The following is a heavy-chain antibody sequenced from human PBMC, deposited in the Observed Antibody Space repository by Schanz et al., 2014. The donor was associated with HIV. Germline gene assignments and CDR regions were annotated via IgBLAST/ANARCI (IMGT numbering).Heavy chain of an antibody. J-gene: IGHJ6*02. D-gene: IGHD1-1*01. Sequence: QVQLVQSGAEVKKTGSSVKVSCKASGGTFRSNAITWVRQAPGQGLEWIGHFNVMLSKINSAQKFQGRVSMTADPSTRKEEHKPTNDTTSKTNAAQKSQGGVSMTADPATNTAYMEMRGLRFEDTAVYYCASGRRSGIGWRMDVWGQGTTVSVSS. CDR1: GGTFRSNA. CDR3: SQGGVSMTADPATNTAYMEMRGLRFEDTAVYYCASGRRSGIGWRMDV. V-gene: IGHV1-69*01. CDR2: FNVMLSKI.